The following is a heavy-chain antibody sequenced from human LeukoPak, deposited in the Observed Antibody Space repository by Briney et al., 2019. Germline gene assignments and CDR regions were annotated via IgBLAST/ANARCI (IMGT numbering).Heavy chain of an antibody. CDR2: INSDGSST. V-gene: IGHV3-74*01. J-gene: IGHJ4*02. CDR1: GFTFSSYW. CDR3: AKGRATTRVICDY. D-gene: IGHD5-12*01. Sequence: GGSLRLSCAASGFTFSSYWMHWVRQAPGKGLVWVSRINSDGSSTSYADSVKGRFTISRDNAKNTLYLQMNSLRAEDTAVYYCAKGRATTRVICDYWGQGTLVTVSS.